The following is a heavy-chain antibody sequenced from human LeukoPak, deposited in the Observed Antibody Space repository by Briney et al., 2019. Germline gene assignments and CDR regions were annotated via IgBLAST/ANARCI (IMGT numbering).Heavy chain of an antibody. CDR3: ARGPIEWDAFDI. V-gene: IGHV1-8*02. D-gene: IGHD3-3*01. CDR2: MNPNSGNT. J-gene: IGHJ3*02. Sequence: ASVKVSCKASGYTFTGYYMHWVRQAPGQGLEWMGWMNPNSGNTGYAQKFQGRVTMTRNTSISTAYMELSSLRSEDTAVYYCARGPIEWDAFDIWGQGTMVTVSS. CDR1: GYTFTGYY.